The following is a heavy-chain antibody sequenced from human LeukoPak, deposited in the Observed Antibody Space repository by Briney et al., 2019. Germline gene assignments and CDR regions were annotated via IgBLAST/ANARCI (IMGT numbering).Heavy chain of an antibody. CDR3: AKDNCSGASCYGYFDS. J-gene: IGHJ4*02. CDR1: GFTFDDYA. CDR2: ISGNSGSI. V-gene: IGHV3-9*01. D-gene: IGHD2-15*01. Sequence: GGSLRLSCEASGFTFDDYAIHWVRQAPGKGLEWVSGISGNSGSIGYADSVKGRFTISRDNAKNSLYLQMNSLRAEDTALYYCAKDNCSGASCYGYFDSWGQGALVTVSS.